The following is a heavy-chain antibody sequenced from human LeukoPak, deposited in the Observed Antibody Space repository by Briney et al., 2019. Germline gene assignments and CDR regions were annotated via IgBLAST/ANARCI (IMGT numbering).Heavy chain of an antibody. CDR1: GGSFSGYY. J-gene: IGHJ1*01. CDR3: ARAPPRFRPNRYCSSTSCYVAHFQH. Sequence: PSETLSLTCAVYGGSFSGYYWSWIRQPPGKGLEWIGEINHSGSTNYNPSLKSRVTIPVDTSKNQFSLKLSSVTAADTAVYYCARAPPRFRPNRYCSSTSCYVAHFQHWGQGTLVTVSS. D-gene: IGHD2-2*01. CDR2: INHSGST. V-gene: IGHV4-34*01.